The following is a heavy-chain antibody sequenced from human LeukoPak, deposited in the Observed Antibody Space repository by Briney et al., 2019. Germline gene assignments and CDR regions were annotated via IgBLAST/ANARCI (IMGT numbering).Heavy chain of an antibody. J-gene: IGHJ3*02. V-gene: IGHV1-8*02. D-gene: IGHD4-23*01. CDR3: AIENTVVTPEYAFDI. CDR1: GYTFTSYD. CDR2: MNPNSGNT. Sequence: ASVKVSCKASGYTFTSYDINWVRQATGQGLEWMGWMNPNSGNTGYAQKFQGRVTMTRDTSISTAYMELSRLRSDDTAVYYCAIENTVVTPEYAFDIWGQGTMVTVSS.